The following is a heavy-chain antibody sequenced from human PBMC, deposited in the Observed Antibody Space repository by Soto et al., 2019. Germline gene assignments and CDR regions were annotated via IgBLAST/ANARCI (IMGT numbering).Heavy chain of an antibody. CDR1: GYTFTNND. CDR3: VRAPLDYYSADYFDN. Sequence: GASGKVSCEASGYTFTNNDINWVRQAAGQGLEWMGWMNPYSGNTGYARNFHGRVTMTRDNSITTAYMELSSLRSEDTAVYYCVRAPLDYYSADYFDNWGQGTLVTVSS. D-gene: IGHD2-21*01. J-gene: IGHJ4*02. V-gene: IGHV1-8*01. CDR2: MNPYSGNT.